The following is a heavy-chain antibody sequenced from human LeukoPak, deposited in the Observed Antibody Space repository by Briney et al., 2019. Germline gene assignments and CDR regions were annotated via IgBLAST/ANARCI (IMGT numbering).Heavy chain of an antibody. CDR1: GFTSSSYG. CDR3: TKDGPSGSYSSYYFDY. V-gene: IGHV3-30*02. Sequence: GGSLRLSCAASGFTSSSYGMHWVRQAPGKGLEWVAFIRYDGSNKYYADSVKGRFTTSRDNSKNTLYLQMNSLRAEDTAVYYCTKDGPSGSYSSYYFDYWGQGTLVTVSS. J-gene: IGHJ4*02. CDR2: IRYDGSNK. D-gene: IGHD1-26*01.